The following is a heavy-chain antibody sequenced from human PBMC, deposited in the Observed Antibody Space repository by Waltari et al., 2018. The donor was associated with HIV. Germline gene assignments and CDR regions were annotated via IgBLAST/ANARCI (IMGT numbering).Heavy chain of an antibody. D-gene: IGHD4-17*01. CDR3: ARVTTVTGDSYFYYGMDV. J-gene: IGHJ6*02. CDR1: GYPFTGYH. CDR2: INPNTGGT. Sequence: QVQLIQSGAEVRDPGASVKVSCKASGYPFTGYHLHWVRQAPGQGLEWMGRINPNTGGTNYAQKFQARVTMTRDISIGTAYMELTSLRPNDTAVYYCARVTTVTGDSYFYYGMDVWGQGTTVVVSS. V-gene: IGHV1-2*06.